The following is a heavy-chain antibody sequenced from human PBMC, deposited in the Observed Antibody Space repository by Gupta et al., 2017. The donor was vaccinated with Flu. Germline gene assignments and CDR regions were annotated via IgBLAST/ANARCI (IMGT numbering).Heavy chain of an antibody. V-gene: IGHV3-7*01. CDR3: ARDNGYNQFDY. D-gene: IGHD5-24*01. J-gene: IGHJ4*02. CDR2: IKEDGSVK. CDR1: RFTSSRSG. Sequence: EERLVESGGGLVQRGGSLRLSCAASRFTSSRSGRTWGRQAPGKGLEWVAKIKEDGSVKNYVYSVKGRFTISRDNAKNSLYLQMNSLRVEDTAVYYCARDNGYNQFDYWGQGTLVTVSS.